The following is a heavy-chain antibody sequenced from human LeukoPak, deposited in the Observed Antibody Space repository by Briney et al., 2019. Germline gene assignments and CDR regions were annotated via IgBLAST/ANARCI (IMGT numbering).Heavy chain of an antibody. CDR3: AKAWRAYGDYHTFDI. J-gene: IGHJ3*02. CDR2: ILYDGSNK. V-gene: IGHV3-30*18. D-gene: IGHD4-17*01. CDR1: GFTFSSYG. Sequence: PGGSLRLSCVASGFTFSSYGMHWVRQAPGKGLEWVAVILYDGSNKYNADSVKGRFTISRDTSKNTLYLQTSSLRAEDTAVYYCAKAWRAYGDYHTFDIWGLGTMVTVSS.